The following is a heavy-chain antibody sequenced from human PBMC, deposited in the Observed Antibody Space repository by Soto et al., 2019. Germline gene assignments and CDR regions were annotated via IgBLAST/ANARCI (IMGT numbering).Heavy chain of an antibody. J-gene: IGHJ3*02. Sequence: ALRVSCASSLFTFSSYARSLVLESPVKGLEWVSAISGSGGSTYYADSVKGRFTISRDNSKNTLYLQMNSLRAEDTAVYYCAKEYTLDPQSAFDIWGQGTMVTVSS. V-gene: IGHV3-23*01. CDR2: ISGSGGST. D-gene: IGHD2-2*02. CDR3: AKEYTLDPQSAFDI. CDR1: LFTFSSYA.